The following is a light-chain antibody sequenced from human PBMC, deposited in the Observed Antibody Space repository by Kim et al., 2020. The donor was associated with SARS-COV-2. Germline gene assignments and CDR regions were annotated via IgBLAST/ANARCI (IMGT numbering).Light chain of an antibody. CDR1: SRDVGAHNY. CDR2: EVS. CDR3: FAYAGRTNLI. Sequence: GQSVSISCTGTSRDVGAHNYVSWYQQHPGKAPKLLIYEVSKRPSGVPDRFSGSKSGNTAYLSVSGLQADDEADYYCFAYAGRTNLIFGGGTQLTVL. J-gene: IGLJ2*01. V-gene: IGLV2-8*01.